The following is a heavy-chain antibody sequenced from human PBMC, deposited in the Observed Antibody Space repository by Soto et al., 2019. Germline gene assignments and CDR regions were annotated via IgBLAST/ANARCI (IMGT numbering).Heavy chain of an antibody. CDR2: IYYSGST. CDR3: ARRWVSAEGGAFDI. J-gene: IGHJ3*02. D-gene: IGHD6-13*01. CDR1: GGSISSSSYY. Sequence: SETLSLTCTVSGGSISSSSYYWGWIRQPPGEGLEWIGSIYYSGSTYYNPSLKSRVTISVDTSKNQFSLKLSSVTAADTAVYYCARRWVSAEGGAFDIWGQGTMVTVS. V-gene: IGHV4-39*01.